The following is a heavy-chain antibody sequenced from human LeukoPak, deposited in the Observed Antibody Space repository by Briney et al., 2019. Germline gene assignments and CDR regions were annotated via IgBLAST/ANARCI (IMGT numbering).Heavy chain of an antibody. CDR2: INWNGGST. CDR1: GFTFDDYG. Sequence: GGSLRLSCAASGFTFDDYGMSWVRQAPGKGLEWVSGINWNGGSTGYADSVKGRFTISRDNAKNSLYLQMNSLRAEDTAVYYCARDPIAARSPYYFDYWGQGTLVTVSS. CDR3: ARDPIAARSPYYFDY. J-gene: IGHJ4*02. V-gene: IGHV3-20*04. D-gene: IGHD6-6*01.